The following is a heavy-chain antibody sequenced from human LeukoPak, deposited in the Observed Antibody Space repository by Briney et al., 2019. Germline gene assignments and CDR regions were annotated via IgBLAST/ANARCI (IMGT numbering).Heavy chain of an antibody. D-gene: IGHD5-24*01. V-gene: IGHV5-51*01. J-gene: IGHJ4*02. CDR3: ARSVEMATIPEYFDY. Sequence: PGESLKISCKGSGYSFTSYWIGWVRQMPGKGLEWMGIIYPGDSDTRYSPSFQGQVTISADKSISTAYLQWSSLKASDTAMYYCARSVEMATIPEYFDYWGQGTLATASS. CDR1: GYSFTSYW. CDR2: IYPGDSDT.